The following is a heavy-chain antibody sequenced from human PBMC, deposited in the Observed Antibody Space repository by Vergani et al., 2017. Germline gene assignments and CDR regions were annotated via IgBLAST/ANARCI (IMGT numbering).Heavy chain of an antibody. Sequence: QVQLQESGPGLVKPSQTLSLTCTVSGGSISSGGYYWSWIRQPPGKGLEWIGYIYYSGSTNYNPSLKSRVTISVDTSKNQFSLKLSSVTAADTAVYYCARAAKYSGSYYIGYFDYWGQGTLVTVSS. CDR1: GGSISSGGYY. D-gene: IGHD1-26*01. CDR2: IYYSGST. V-gene: IGHV4-61*08. J-gene: IGHJ4*02. CDR3: ARAAKYSGSYYIGYFDY.